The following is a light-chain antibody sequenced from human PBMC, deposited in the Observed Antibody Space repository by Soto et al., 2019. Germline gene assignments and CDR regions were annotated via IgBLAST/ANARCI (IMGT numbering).Light chain of an antibody. J-gene: IGKJ1*01. CDR3: QHYHKWPPWT. Sequence: IVMTQSPATLSVSPGERATLSCRSSQTISSNLAWYQQRPGQPPRLLIHGASIRATGIPARFGGSGSGTDFTLTISSVQSEDFAVYYCQHYHKWPPWTFGQGTKV. CDR1: QTISSN. V-gene: IGKV3-15*01. CDR2: GAS.